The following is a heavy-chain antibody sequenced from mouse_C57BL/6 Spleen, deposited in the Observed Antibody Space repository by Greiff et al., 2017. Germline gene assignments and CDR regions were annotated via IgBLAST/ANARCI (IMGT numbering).Heavy chain of an antibody. CDR3: ARGPYYYYGSSDEGYAMDY. Sequence: QVQLQQSGAELVRPGTSVKVSCKASGYAFTNYLIEWVKQRPGQGLEWIGVINPGSGGTNYNEKFKGKATLTADKSSSTAYMQLSSLTSEDAAVYFCARGPYYYYGSSDEGYAMDYWGQGASVTVSS. J-gene: IGHJ4*01. CDR2: INPGSGGT. D-gene: IGHD1-1*01. V-gene: IGHV1-54*01. CDR1: GYAFTNYL.